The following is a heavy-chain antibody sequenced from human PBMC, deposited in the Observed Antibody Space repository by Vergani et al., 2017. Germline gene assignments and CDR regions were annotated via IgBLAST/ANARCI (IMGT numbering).Heavy chain of an antibody. V-gene: IGHV1-46*03. Sequence: QVQVVQSGAEVKKSGASVKVSCKTSGYTFSNYYMHWVRQAPGQGLEWMGIINPSGGHTNYAQKFQGRVTMTRDTSTSTVYMELSSLRSEDTAIYYCARGDYCILSDYGYWGQGTAVTVSA. D-gene: IGHD3-9*01. CDR3: ARGDYCILSDYGY. CDR1: GYTFSNYY. CDR2: INPSGGHT. J-gene: IGHJ4*02.